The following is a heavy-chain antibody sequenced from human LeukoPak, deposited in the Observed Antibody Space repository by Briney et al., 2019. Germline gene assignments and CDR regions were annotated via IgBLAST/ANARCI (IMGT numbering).Heavy chain of an antibody. CDR2: ISGGSEDT. Sequence: TGGSLRLSCTASGFTFVSYAMSWVRQAPGKGLEWVSSISGGSEDTYYADSVKGRFTISRDNSKSTLNLQLNSLRAEDTAVYYCARTIAQYSNSWLYFYYGLDVWGQGTTVTVSS. D-gene: IGHD6-13*01. CDR1: GFTFVSYA. J-gene: IGHJ6*02. V-gene: IGHV3-23*01. CDR3: ARTIAQYSNSWLYFYYGLDV.